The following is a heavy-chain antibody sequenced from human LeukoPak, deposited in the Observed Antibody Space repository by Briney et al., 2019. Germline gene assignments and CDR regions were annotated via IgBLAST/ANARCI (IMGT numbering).Heavy chain of an antibody. J-gene: IGHJ6*02. V-gene: IGHV3-21*01. D-gene: IGHD3-22*01. CDR3: ARDRYYYGSSGTSVDRYYYYGMDV. CDR1: GFTFSSYS. CDR2: ISSSSSYI. Sequence: GGSLRLSCAASGFTFSSYSMNWVRQAPGKGLEWVSSISSSSSYIYYADSVKGRFTISRDNAKNSLYLQMNSLRAEDTAVYYCARDRYYYGSSGTSVDRYYYYGMDVWGQGTTVTVSS.